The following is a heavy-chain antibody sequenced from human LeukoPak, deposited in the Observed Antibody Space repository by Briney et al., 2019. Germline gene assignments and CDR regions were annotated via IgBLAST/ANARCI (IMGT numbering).Heavy chain of an antibody. Sequence: GGSLRLSCAASGFIFNNYGLIWVRQAPGKGLQWVSAISNDGGGIQYADFVKGRFTISRDNSKNMLFMQMNSLTAADTALYYCAKGSSGYFADLWGQGTLVTVSS. CDR3: AKGSSGYFADL. CDR2: ISNDGGGI. CDR1: GFIFNNYG. V-gene: IGHV3-23*01. D-gene: IGHD3-22*01. J-gene: IGHJ5*02.